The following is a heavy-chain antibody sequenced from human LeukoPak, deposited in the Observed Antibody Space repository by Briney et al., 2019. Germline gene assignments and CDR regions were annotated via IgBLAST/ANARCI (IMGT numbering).Heavy chain of an antibody. V-gene: IGHV3-30-3*01. CDR1: GFTFRSYA. J-gene: IGHJ4*02. D-gene: IGHD2-15*01. Sequence: GGSLRLSCAASGFTFRSYAMHWVRQAPGKGLEWVAVISYDGSNKYYADSVKGRSTISRDNSKNTLSLQMNSLRADDTAVYYCASDRAYCSRGSCYSGLDYWGQGTLVTVSS. CDR3: ASDRAYCSRGSCYSGLDY. CDR2: ISYDGSNK.